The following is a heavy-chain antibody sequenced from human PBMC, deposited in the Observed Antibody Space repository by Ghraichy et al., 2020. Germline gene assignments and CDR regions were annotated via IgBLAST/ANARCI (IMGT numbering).Heavy chain of an antibody. D-gene: IGHD3-22*01. CDR1: GFTFSSYS. J-gene: IGHJ6*02. Sequence: GESLNISCAASGFTFSSYSMNWVRQAPGKGLEWVSSISSSSSYIYYADSVKGRFTISRDNAKNSLYLQMNSLRAEDTAVYYCARDQPGPDYYDSSGYRHIWYYYYGMDVWGQGTTVTVSS. CDR3: ARDQPGPDYYDSSGYRHIWYYYYGMDV. CDR2: ISSSSSYI. V-gene: IGHV3-21*03.